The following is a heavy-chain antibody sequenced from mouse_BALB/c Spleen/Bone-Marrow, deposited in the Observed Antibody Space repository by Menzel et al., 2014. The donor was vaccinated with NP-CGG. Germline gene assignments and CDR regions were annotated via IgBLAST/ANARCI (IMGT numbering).Heavy chain of an antibody. Sequence: EVKLMESGAELVKPGASVKLSCTASGFNIKDTYMHWVKQRPEQGLEWTGRIDPANGNTKYDPKFQGKATITADTSSNTAYLQLSSLTSEDTAVYYCARGYYDYVYAMDYWGQGTSVTVSS. CDR2: IDPANGNT. V-gene: IGHV14-3*02. D-gene: IGHD2-4*01. CDR3: ARGYYDYVYAMDY. J-gene: IGHJ4*01. CDR1: GFNIKDTY.